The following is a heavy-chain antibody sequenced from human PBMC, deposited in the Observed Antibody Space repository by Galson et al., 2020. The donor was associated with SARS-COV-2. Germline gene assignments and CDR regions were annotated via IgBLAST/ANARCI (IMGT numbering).Heavy chain of an antibody. V-gene: IGHV3-30*04. J-gene: IGHJ4*02. CDR2: ISYDGRNK. CDR3: ARDGDYDIWSGYYGNFDY. Sequence: SCAASGLTFSTSAMHWVRQAPGKGLEWLAVISYDGRNKFYADSVKGRFTISRDNSKDTLYLQMNSLRVEDTAVYYCARDGDYDIWSGYYGNFDYWGQGTLVTVSS. D-gene: IGHD3-3*01. CDR1: GLTFSTSA.